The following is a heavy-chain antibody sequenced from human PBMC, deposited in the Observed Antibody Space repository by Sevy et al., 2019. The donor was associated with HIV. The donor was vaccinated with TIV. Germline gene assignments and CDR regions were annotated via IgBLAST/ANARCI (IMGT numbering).Heavy chain of an antibody. CDR2: ISSSSSYI. CDR3: ARDLAFGRIQKNYYGSGSYYSAIGAYYGMDV. D-gene: IGHD3-10*01. V-gene: IGHV3-21*01. J-gene: IGHJ6*02. CDR1: GFTFSSYS. Sequence: GGSLRLSCAASGFTFSSYSMNWVRQAPGKGLEWVSSISSSSSYIYYADSVKGRFTISRDNAKNSLYLQMNSLRAEDTVVYYCARDLAFGRIQKNYYGSGSYYSAIGAYYGMDVWGQGTTVTVSS.